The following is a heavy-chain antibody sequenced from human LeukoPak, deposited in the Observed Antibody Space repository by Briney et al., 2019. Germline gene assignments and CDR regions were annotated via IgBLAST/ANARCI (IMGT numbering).Heavy chain of an antibody. J-gene: IGHJ4*02. CDR3: ARAGDSSGTPPDY. D-gene: IGHD3-22*01. Sequence: SETLSLTCTVSGGSISSSSYYWGWIRQPPGKGLEWIGSIYYSGSTYYNPSLKSRVTISVDTSKNQFSLKLSSVTAADTAVYYCARAGDSSGTPPDYWGQGTLVTVSS. CDR1: GGSISSSSYY. CDR2: IYYSGST. V-gene: IGHV4-39*07.